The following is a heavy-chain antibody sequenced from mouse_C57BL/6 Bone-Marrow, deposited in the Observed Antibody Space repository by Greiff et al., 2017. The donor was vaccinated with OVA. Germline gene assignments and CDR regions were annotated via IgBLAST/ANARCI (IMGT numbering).Heavy chain of an antibody. Sequence: QVQLKESGAELVKPGASVKLSCKASGYTFTEYTIHWVKQRPGQGLEWIGWFYPGSGSIKYNEKFKDKATLTADKSSSTVYMELSGLTSEDAAVYFCARRGGVPYYTPFAYWGQGTLVTVSA. V-gene: IGHV1-62-2*01. CDR1: GYTFTEYT. J-gene: IGHJ3*01. CDR2: FYPGSGSI. D-gene: IGHD2-12*01. CDR3: ARRGGVPYYTPFAY.